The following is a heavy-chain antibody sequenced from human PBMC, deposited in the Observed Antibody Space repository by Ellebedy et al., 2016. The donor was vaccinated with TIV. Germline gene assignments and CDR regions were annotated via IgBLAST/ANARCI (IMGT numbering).Heavy chain of an antibody. Sequence: ASVKVSXXASGYTFTSYDINWVRQATGQGLEWMGWMNPNSGNTAYAQKFQGRVTMTRNTSISTAYMELSSLRSEDTAVYYCARLSYYYDSSGNYRLYYFDYWGQGTLVAVSS. CDR3: ARLSYYYDSSGNYRLYYFDY. CDR2: MNPNSGNT. D-gene: IGHD3-22*01. J-gene: IGHJ4*02. CDR1: GYTFTSYD. V-gene: IGHV1-8*01.